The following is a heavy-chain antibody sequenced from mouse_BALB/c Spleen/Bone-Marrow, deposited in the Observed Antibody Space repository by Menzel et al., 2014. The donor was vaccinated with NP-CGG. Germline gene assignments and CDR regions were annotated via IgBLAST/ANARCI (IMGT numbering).Heavy chain of an antibody. J-gene: IGHJ3*01. Sequence: QVQLQQPGPELMKPGASVKISCKATGYTFSSYWIEWVKQRPGRGLEWIGEILPGSGNTHYNEKFKGKATFTADTSSNTAYMQLSSLTSEDSAVYYCTRQGFACWGQGTLVTVSA. CDR3: TRQGFAC. CDR2: ILPGSGNT. CDR1: GYTFSSYW. V-gene: IGHV1-9*01.